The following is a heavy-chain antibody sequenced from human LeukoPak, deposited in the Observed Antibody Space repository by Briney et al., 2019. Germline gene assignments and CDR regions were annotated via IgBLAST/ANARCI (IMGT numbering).Heavy chain of an antibody. J-gene: IGHJ3*02. V-gene: IGHV4-4*02. CDR2: VYHSGST. CDR1: GGSISSSYW. D-gene: IGHD2-21*02. Sequence: SETLSLTCAVSGGSISSSYWWSWVRQPPGKGLEWIGEVYHSGSTNYRPSLKSRVTLSVDKSKNQFSLRLNSVTAADTAVYYCAGAYCGGDCYSGRTFDIWGQGTMVTVSS. CDR3: AGAYCGGDCYSGRTFDI.